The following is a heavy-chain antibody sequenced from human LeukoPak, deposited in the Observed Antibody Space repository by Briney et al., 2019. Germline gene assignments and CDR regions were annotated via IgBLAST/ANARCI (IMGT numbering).Heavy chain of an antibody. CDR2: FDSEDGET. CDR3: ATGGARYNWFDP. CDR1: GYTLSELS. V-gene: IGHV1-24*01. D-gene: IGHD1-26*01. Sequence: WASVKVSCKVSGYTLSELSMHWVRQAPGKGLEWMGGFDSEDGETIYAQKFQGRVTMTEDTSTDTAYMELCSLRFEDTAVYFCATGGARYNWFDPWGQGTLVTVSA. J-gene: IGHJ5*02.